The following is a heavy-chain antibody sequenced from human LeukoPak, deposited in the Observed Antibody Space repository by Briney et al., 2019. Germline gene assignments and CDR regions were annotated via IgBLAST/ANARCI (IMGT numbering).Heavy chain of an antibody. J-gene: IGHJ3*02. CDR1: GYTFTGYY. CDR3: ARGGITGTTRGPTRLNDAFDI. CDR2: INPNNGGT. D-gene: IGHD1-20*01. V-gene: IGHV1-2*04. Sequence: ASVKVSCKASGYTFTGYYIHWVRQAPGQGLEWMGRINPNNGGTNCAQKFQGWVTMTRDTSISTAYMELSRLRSDDTAVYYCARGGITGTTRGPTRLNDAFDIWGQGTMVTVSS.